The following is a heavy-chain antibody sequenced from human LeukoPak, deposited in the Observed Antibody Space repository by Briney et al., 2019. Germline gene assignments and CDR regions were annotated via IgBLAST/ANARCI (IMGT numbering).Heavy chain of an antibody. D-gene: IGHD5-24*01. Sequence: ASVKVSCKASGYTFTSYDINWVRQATGQGLEWMGWMNPNSGNTGYAQKFQGRVTMTRDTSTSTVYMELSSLRSEDTAVYYCARDWGDGYNYRFDYWGQGTLATVSS. CDR1: GYTFTSYD. V-gene: IGHV1-8*02. CDR2: MNPNSGNT. J-gene: IGHJ4*02. CDR3: ARDWGDGYNYRFDY.